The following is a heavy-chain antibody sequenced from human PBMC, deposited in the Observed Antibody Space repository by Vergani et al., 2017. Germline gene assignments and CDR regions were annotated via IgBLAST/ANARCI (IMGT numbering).Heavy chain of an antibody. Sequence: QVQLVQSGAEVKKPGSSVKVSCKASGGTFSSYAISWVRQAPGQGLEWMGRIIPIFGTANYAQKFQGRVTITADESTSTAYMELSSLRSEDTAVYYCARGRAIVAMMAILRYYGMDVWGQGTTVTVSS. V-gene: IGHV1-69*13. J-gene: IGHJ6*02. CDR2: IIPIFGTA. D-gene: IGHD5-12*01. CDR1: GGTFSSYA. CDR3: ARGRAIVAMMAILRYYGMDV.